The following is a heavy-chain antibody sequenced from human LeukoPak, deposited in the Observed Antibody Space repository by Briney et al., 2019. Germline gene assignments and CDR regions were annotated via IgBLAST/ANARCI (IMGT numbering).Heavy chain of an antibody. V-gene: IGHV4-59*01. J-gene: IGHJ4*02. CDR1: RGFISRFS. CDR2: ISYSGNT. D-gene: IGHD4-23*01. CDR3: ARDYGGKFDY. Sequence: PSETLSLTCTVSRGFISRFSWGWIRQPPGRGLEWTRYISYSGNTKYNPSLKSRVTISEDTPKNQFSLKLSCVTAADTAVYYCARDYGGKFDYWGQGTLVTVSS.